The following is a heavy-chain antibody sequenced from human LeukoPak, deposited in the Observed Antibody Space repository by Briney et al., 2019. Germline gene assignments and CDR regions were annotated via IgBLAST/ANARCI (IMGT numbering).Heavy chain of an antibody. V-gene: IGHV4-59*01. J-gene: IGHJ6*03. CDR1: GDSISSYY. Sequence: SETLSLTCTVSGDSISSYYWSWIRQPPGKGLEWIGYIYYSGSTNYNPSLKSRVTISVDTSKNQFSLKLSSVTAADTAVYYCARVLRYCSGGNCYSGGLGYMDVWGKGTTVTISS. CDR3: ARVLRYCSGGNCYSGGLGYMDV. D-gene: IGHD2-15*01. CDR2: IYYSGST.